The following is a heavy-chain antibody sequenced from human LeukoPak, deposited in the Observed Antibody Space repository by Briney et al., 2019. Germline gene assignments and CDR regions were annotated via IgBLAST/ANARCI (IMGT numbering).Heavy chain of an antibody. CDR1: GGSISSGGYY. V-gene: IGHV4-31*03. J-gene: IGHJ4*02. CDR3: ARAAYSGSYHSDY. Sequence: PSETLSLTCTVSGGSISSGGYYWSWIRQRPGKGLEWIGYIFYSGSTYYNPSLKSRVTISVDTSQNQFSLMLSSVTAADTAVYYCARAAYSGSYHSDYWGQGTLVTVSS. D-gene: IGHD1-26*01. CDR2: IFYSGST.